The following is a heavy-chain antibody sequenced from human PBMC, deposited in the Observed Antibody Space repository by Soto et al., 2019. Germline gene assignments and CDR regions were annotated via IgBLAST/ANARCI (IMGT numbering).Heavy chain of an antibody. D-gene: IGHD6-13*01. CDR1: EYSFTSYW. Sequence: GESQKISCTGSEYSFTSYWIGWVHQLPGKGLERMGIIYPGDSDTRYSPSFQGQVTISADKSISTAYLLWSSLKASDTASYYCARHEQQQLDGMDVWGQGTTVTVPS. V-gene: IGHV5-51*07. CDR3: ARHEQQQLDGMDV. J-gene: IGHJ6*02. CDR2: IYPGDSDT.